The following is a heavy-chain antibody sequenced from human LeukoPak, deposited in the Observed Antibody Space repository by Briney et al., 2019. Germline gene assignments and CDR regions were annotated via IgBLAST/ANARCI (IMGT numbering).Heavy chain of an antibody. CDR1: GFTFSSYS. V-gene: IGHV3-48*01. D-gene: IGHD1-26*01. CDR2: ISNSGSTI. J-gene: IGHJ4*02. Sequence: GGSLRLSCAASGFTFSSYSMNWVRQAPGKGLVWVSYISNSGSTIYYADSVKGRFTISRDIAKNSLYLQMNSLRAEDTAVYYCARKTSGSYGYFDYWGQGTLVTVSS. CDR3: ARKTSGSYGYFDY.